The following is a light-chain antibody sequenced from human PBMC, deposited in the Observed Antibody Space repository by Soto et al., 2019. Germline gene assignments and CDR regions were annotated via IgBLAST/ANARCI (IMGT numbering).Light chain of an antibody. J-gene: IGKJ2*01. Sequence: EIVLTQSPATLSLSPGERATLSCRASQSISRHLAWYQQRPGQAPRLLIYDIYYRDSGIPGRFSDSGSGTNFTLNISSLEPEDSAVYYRQQRNWPRITFGQGTKLEI. CDR2: DIY. CDR1: QSISRH. CDR3: QQRNWPRIT. V-gene: IGKV3-11*01.